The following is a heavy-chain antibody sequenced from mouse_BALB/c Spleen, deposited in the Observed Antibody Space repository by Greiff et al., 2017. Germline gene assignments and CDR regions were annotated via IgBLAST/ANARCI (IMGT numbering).Heavy chain of an antibody. D-gene: IGHD3-2*01. CDR3: ASGQLGPD. Sequence: QVQLKQSGAELARPGASVKLSCKASGYTFTSYWMQWVKQRPGQGLEWIGAIYPGDGDTRYTQKFKGKATLTADKSSSTAYMQLSSLASEDSAVYYCASGQLGPDWGQGTTLTVSS. CDR2: IYPGDGDT. V-gene: IGHV1-87*01. J-gene: IGHJ2*01. CDR1: GYTFTSYW.